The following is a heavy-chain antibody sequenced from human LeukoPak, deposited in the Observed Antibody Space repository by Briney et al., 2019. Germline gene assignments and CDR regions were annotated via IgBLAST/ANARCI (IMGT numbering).Heavy chain of an antibody. Sequence: ASVKVSCKASGYTFTDYYIHWVRQAPGRGLEWMGWINPNGGGTNYAQKFQGRVTVTRDTSINTAYMELSSLRSDDTALYYCAGGITGGDYWGQGTLVTVSS. J-gene: IGHJ4*02. D-gene: IGHD1-14*01. CDR2: INPNGGGT. CDR3: AGGITGGDY. CDR1: GYTFTDYY. V-gene: IGHV1-2*02.